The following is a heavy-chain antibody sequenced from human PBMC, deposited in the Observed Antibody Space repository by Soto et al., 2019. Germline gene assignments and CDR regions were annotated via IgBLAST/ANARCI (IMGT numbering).Heavy chain of an antibody. D-gene: IGHD3-9*01. CDR2: ISAYNGNT. CDR1: GYTFTSYG. Sequence: QVQLVQSGAEVKKPGASVKVSCKASGYTFTSYGISWVRQAPGQGLEWMGWISAYNGNTNYAQKLQGRVTMTTDTSTSTAYMELRSLRSDDTAVYYCARERTADFVWLLLYYYCYGMDVWGQGTTVTVSS. V-gene: IGHV1-18*01. CDR3: ARERTADFVWLLLYYYCYGMDV. J-gene: IGHJ6*02.